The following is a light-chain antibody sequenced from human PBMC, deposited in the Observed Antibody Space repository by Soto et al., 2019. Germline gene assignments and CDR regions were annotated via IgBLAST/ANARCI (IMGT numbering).Light chain of an antibody. CDR3: SSYGGSNNLV. CDR1: SSDVGGYNY. CDR2: EVS. J-gene: IGLJ2*01. V-gene: IGLV2-8*01. Sequence: QSVLTQPPSASGSPGQSVTISCTGTSSDVGGYNYVSWYQQYPGKAPKLMIYEVSKRPSGVPDRFSGSKSGNTASLTVSGLHAEEEADYYCSSYGGSNNLVFGGGTKVTVL.